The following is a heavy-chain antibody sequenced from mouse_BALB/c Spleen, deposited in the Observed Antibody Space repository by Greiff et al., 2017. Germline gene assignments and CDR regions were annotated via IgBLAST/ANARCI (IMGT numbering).Heavy chain of an antibody. CDR3: ARSPLWLWYFDV. CDR1: GFSLTSYG. Sequence: QVQLKQPGPGLVQPSQSLSITCTVSGFSLTSYGVHWVRQSPGKGLEWLGVIWSGGSTDYNAAFISRLSISKDNSKSQVFFKMNSLQADDTAIYYCARSPLWLWYFDVWGAGTTVTVSS. V-gene: IGHV2-4-1*01. D-gene: IGHD1-1*02. CDR2: IWSGGST. J-gene: IGHJ1*01.